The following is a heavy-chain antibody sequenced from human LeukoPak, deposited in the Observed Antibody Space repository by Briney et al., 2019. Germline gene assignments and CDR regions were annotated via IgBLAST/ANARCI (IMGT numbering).Heavy chain of an antibody. J-gene: IGHJ3*02. CDR2: IYYSGST. V-gene: IGHV4-59*01. Sequence: SETLSLTCTVSGGSISSYYWSWIRQPPGKGLEWIGYIYYSGSTNYNPSLKSRVTISVDTSKNQFSLKLSSVTAADTAVYYCARDGLLWFGELIWGQGTMVTVSS. CDR1: GGSISSYY. CDR3: ARDGLLWFGELI. D-gene: IGHD3-10*01.